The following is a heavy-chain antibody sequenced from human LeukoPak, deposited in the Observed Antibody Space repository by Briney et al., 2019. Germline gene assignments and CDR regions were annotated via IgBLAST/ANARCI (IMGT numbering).Heavy chain of an antibody. V-gene: IGHV3-23*01. CDR1: GFTFSNYA. CDR2: VSASGADR. CDR3: AKDAAAAGSAYYFEY. D-gene: IGHD6-13*01. J-gene: IGHJ4*02. Sequence: GRSLRLSCAASGFTFSNYAMSWVRQAPGKGLDWVSVVSASGADRHYADSVKGRFTISRDDSKNTLYLYMNSLRADDTAIYYCAKDAAAAGSAYYFEYWGQGTLVTVSS.